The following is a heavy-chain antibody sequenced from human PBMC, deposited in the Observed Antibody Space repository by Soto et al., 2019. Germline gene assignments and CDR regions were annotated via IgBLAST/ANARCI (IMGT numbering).Heavy chain of an antibody. Sequence: GASVKVSCKASGYSFTSYGISWVRRAPGQGLEWMGWFSTYNGNTNYAQKLQGRVTMTTDTSTNTAYMELRSLRSDDTAMYYCARSCPGRTCYFIYWGQGTLVTVSS. CDR3: ARSCPGRTCYFIY. J-gene: IGHJ4*02. CDR2: FSTYNGNT. CDR1: GYSFTSYG. V-gene: IGHV1-18*01. D-gene: IGHD2-8*02.